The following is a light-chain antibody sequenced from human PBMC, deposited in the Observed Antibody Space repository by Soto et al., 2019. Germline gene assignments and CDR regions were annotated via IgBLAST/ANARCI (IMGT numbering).Light chain of an antibody. CDR1: SSNIGAGYD. CDR2: GNS. V-gene: IGLV1-40*01. Sequence: QSVLTQPPSVSGAPGQRATISCTGSSSNIGAGYDVHWYQQLPGTAPKLLIYGNSNRPSGVPDRFSGSKSGTSASLAITGLQAEDEADYYCQSYDSSLSGVVFGGGTKLPS. J-gene: IGLJ2*01. CDR3: QSYDSSLSGVV.